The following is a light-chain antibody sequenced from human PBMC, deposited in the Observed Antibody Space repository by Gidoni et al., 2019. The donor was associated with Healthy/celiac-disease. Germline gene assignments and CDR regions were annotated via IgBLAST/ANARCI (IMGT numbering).Light chain of an antibody. CDR3: QQYNNWPSWT. CDR2: GAS. J-gene: IGKJ1*01. Sequence: EIVMTQSPATLSMSPGERATLSCRASQSVSSNLAWYLQKPGQAPRLLIYGASTRATGIPARFSGSGSGTEFTLTISSLQSEDFAVYYCQQYNNWPSWTFGQGTKVEIK. V-gene: IGKV3-15*01. CDR1: QSVSSN.